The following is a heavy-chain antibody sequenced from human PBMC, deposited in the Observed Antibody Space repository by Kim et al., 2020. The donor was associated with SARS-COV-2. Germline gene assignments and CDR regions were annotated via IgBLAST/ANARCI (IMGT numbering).Heavy chain of an antibody. D-gene: IGHD1-26*01. CDR3: ARLRAGVGAVDAFDF. V-gene: IGHV4-59*08. Sequence: SETLSLTCTVSGGSISSYFWSWIRQPPGKGLEWIGFVYYSGSTNYNPSLKSRVTISVDTSKTQFSLKLSSVTSADTAVYYCARLRAGVGAVDAFDFWGQGTMVTVSS. J-gene: IGHJ3*01. CDR2: VYYSGST. CDR1: GGSISSYF.